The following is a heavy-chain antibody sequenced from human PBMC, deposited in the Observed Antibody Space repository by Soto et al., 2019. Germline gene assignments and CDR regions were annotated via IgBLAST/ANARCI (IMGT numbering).Heavy chain of an antibody. CDR2: INHSGST. D-gene: IGHD2-2*01. CDR3: ARRSRYCSSTSCSPRGYYYYGMDV. V-gene: IGHV4-34*01. J-gene: IGHJ6*02. Sequence: SETLSLTCAVYGGSFSGYYWSWIRQPPGKGLEWIGEINHSGSTNYNPSLKSRVTISVDTSKNQFSLKLSSVTAADTAVYYCARRSRYCSSTSCSPRGYYYYGMDVWGQGTTVTVSS. CDR1: GGSFSGYY.